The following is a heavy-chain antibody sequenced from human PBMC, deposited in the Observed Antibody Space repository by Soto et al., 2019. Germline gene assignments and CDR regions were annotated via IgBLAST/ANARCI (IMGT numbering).Heavy chain of an antibody. CDR1: RFTFSSYS. D-gene: IGHD2-15*01. V-gene: IGHV3-7*03. CDR3: GRGMVAQRGGWRDDY. CDR2: IKQDGSEK. Sequence: RLSCAASRFTFSSYSMSWVRQAPGNGLGGVANIKQDGSEKYYVDAVKGRFTNSRDNDKHSLYLQMNSLKAEDTAEYYCGRGMVAQRGGWRDDYSGQGTLVTVSP. J-gene: IGHJ4*02.